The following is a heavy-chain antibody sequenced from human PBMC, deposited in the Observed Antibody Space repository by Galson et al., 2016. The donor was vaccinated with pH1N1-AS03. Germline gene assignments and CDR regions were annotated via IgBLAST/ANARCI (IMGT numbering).Heavy chain of an antibody. CDR3: SAGLGTTDSDS. D-gene: IGHD6-19*01. Sequence: SLRLSCAGSGFTFSGAWMTWVRQAPGKGLEWIGRIKRNIEGAATDYAAPVKGRFTISRDDSKYTTYLQMNSLKIEDTAVYYCSAGLGTTDSDSWGQGTLVTVSS. CDR2: IKRNIEGAAT. J-gene: IGHJ4*02. V-gene: IGHV3-15*01. CDR1: GFTFSGAW.